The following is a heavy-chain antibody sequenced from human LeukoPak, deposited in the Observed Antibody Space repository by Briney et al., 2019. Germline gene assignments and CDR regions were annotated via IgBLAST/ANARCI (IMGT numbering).Heavy chain of an antibody. CDR3: ARLREGMIVVIFDY. J-gene: IGHJ4*02. D-gene: IGHD3-22*01. V-gene: IGHV1-18*01. CDR1: GYTFTSYG. CDR2: ISAYNGNT. Sequence: ASVKVSCKASGYTFTSYGISWVRQAPGQGLEWMGWISAYNGNTNYAQKLQGRVTMTTETSTSTAYMELRSLRSDDTAVYYCARLREGMIVVIFDYWGQGTLVTVSS.